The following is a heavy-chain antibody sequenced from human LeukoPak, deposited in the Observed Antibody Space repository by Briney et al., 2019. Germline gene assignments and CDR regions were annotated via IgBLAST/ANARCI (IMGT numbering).Heavy chain of an antibody. J-gene: IGHJ4*02. Sequence: ASVKVSCKASGYTFTGHYIHWVRQAPGQGLEWVGWINPNSDGTNYAQKFQGRVTMTRDTSISTVYMELSRLRSDDTAVYYCARDLAGASGLHLGYWGQGTLVTVSS. D-gene: IGHD3-10*01. CDR2: INPNSDGT. CDR1: GYTFTGHY. CDR3: ARDLAGASGLHLGY. V-gene: IGHV1-2*02.